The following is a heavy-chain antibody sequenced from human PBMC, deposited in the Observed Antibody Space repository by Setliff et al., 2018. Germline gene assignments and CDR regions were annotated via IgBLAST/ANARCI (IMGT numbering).Heavy chain of an antibody. CDR1: VGSFSGYY. CDR2: INHSGST. D-gene: IGHD2-2*01. Sequence: PSETLSLTCAVYVGSFSGYYWSWIRQPPGKGLEWIGEINHSGSTNYNPSLKSRVTISVDTSKNQFSLKLSSVTAADTAVYYCARICSSTSCPYYYGMDVWGQGTTVTVSS. CDR3: ARICSSTSCPYYYGMDV. V-gene: IGHV4-34*01. J-gene: IGHJ6*02.